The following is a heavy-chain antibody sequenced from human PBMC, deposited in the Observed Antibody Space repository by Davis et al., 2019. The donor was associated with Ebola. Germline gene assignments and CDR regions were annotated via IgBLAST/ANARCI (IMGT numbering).Heavy chain of an antibody. CDR2: IYASGSA. J-gene: IGHJ6*02. CDR3: ARFSGSGWYGGDYYYYYGMDV. D-gene: IGHD6-19*01. Sequence: MPSETLSLTCAVYGGSFSGYYWSWIRQPPGKGLEWIGYIYASGSAYYNPSLRSRLTISIDTSKNEFSLKLSSVTAADTAVYYCARFSGSGWYGGDYYYYYGMDVWGQGTTVTVSS. CDR1: GGSFSGYY. V-gene: IGHV4-4*09.